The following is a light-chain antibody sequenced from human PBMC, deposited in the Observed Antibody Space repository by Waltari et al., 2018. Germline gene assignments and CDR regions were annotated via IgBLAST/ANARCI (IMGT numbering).Light chain of an antibody. Sequence: DIQMTQSPSTLSASVGDRVTITCRASQNTNTWLAWFQQKPGKAPKLRTSKASSLESGVPSRFSGSGSGTEFTLTVSSLQPDDFATYYCQQYNSYPLTFGGGTKVEIK. J-gene: IGKJ4*01. CDR2: KAS. CDR1: QNTNTW. V-gene: IGKV1-5*03. CDR3: QQYNSYPLT.